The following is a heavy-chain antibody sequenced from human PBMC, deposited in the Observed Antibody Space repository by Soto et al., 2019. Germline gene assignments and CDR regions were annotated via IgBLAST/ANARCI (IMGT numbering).Heavy chain of an antibody. CDR3: ARGSMATTIKVNGFDY. J-gene: IGHJ4*02. CDR2: IIPIFGTA. D-gene: IGHD1-26*01. Sequence: ASVKVSCKASGGTFSSYAISWVRQAPGQGLEWMGGIIPIFGTANYAQKFQGRVTITADESTSTAYMELSSLRSEDTAVYYCARGSMATTIKVNGFDYWGQGTLVTVSS. CDR1: GGTFSSYA. V-gene: IGHV1-69*13.